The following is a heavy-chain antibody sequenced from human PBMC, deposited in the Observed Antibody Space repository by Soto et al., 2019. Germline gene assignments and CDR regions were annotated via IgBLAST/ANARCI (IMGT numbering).Heavy chain of an antibody. J-gene: IGHJ4*02. Sequence: PGGSLRLSCAASGFSFSMYTMNWVRQAPGKGLEWVSSIRSSASDIYYADSVKGRFTISRDNAEKSLYLQMNNLRAEDTAIYYCARRYSYDSSGYYYWGQGTPVTVSS. CDR3: ARRYSYDSSGYYY. CDR1: GFSFSMYT. CDR2: IRSSASDI. V-gene: IGHV3-21*01. D-gene: IGHD3-22*01.